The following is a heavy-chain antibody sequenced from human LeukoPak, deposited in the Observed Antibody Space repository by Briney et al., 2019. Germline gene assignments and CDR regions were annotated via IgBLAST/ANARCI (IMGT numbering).Heavy chain of an antibody. CDR2: ISGSGGST. CDR3: ARDYDYSSVDAFDI. Sequence: PGGSLRLSCAASGFTFSSYAMSWVRQAPGKGLEWVSAISGSGGSTYYADSVKGRFTISRDNAKNSLYLQMNSLRAEDTAVYYCARDYDYSSVDAFDIWGQGTMVTVSS. CDR1: GFTFSSYA. J-gene: IGHJ3*02. V-gene: IGHV3-23*01. D-gene: IGHD4-11*01.